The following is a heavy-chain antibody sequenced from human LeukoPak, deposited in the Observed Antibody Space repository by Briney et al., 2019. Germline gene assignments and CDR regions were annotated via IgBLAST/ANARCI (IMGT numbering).Heavy chain of an antibody. Sequence: ASVKVSCKASGYTFIDYYMHWVRQAPGQGLEWMGWINPNTGDINYAQKFQGRVTMTRDTSISTAYMELSRLRSDDTAVYYCAREDGYNDWFDPWGQGTLVTVSS. V-gene: IGHV1-2*02. J-gene: IGHJ5*02. CDR3: AREDGYNDWFDP. CDR2: INPNTGDI. CDR1: GYTFIDYY. D-gene: IGHD2-21*02.